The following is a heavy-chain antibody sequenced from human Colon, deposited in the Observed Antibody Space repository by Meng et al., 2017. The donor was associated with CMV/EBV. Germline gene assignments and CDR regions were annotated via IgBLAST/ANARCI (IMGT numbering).Heavy chain of an antibody. V-gene: IGHV3-30*02. D-gene: IGHD3/OR15-3a*01. J-gene: IGHJ4*02. CDR2: VRYDGSDE. CDR1: GFLFNEFG. Sequence: GESLKISCAASGFLFNEFGMHWVRQAPGKGLEWVAFVRYDGSDEYYADSVKGRFTISRDNSMKTLYLQMNSLRAADTAVYDCAKDGYGLGYIDSWGQGTAVTVSS. CDR3: AKDGYGLGYIDS.